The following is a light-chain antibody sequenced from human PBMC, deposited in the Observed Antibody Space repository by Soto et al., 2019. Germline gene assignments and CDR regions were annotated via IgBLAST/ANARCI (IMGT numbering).Light chain of an antibody. CDR2: WAS. J-gene: IGKJ4*01. CDR3: QQYYSTPPL. Sequence: DIVMTQSPDSLAVSLGERATINCKSSQSVLYSSNNKNYLAWYQQKPGQPPKLLIYWASTRESGVPDRFSGSGSGTDFTLTISSLQAEDVAVYYCQQYYSTPPLFGGGTNVEIK. V-gene: IGKV4-1*01. CDR1: QSVLYSSNNKNY.